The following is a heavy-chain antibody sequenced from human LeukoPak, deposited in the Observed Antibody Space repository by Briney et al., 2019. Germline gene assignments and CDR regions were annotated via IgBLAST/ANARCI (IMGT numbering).Heavy chain of an antibody. CDR3: AKDTGSPADAITMEDNAFDI. D-gene: IGHD3-3*01. CDR2: ISWSSGII. V-gene: IGHV3-9*01. CDR1: GFIFDDHG. Sequence: GRSLRLSCAASGFIFDDHGMHWVRQAPGKGLEWVSGISWSSGIIGYADSVKGRFTISRDNAKNSLYLQMESLRAEDTAVYYYAKDTGSPADAITMEDNAFDIWGQGTMVTVSS. J-gene: IGHJ3*02.